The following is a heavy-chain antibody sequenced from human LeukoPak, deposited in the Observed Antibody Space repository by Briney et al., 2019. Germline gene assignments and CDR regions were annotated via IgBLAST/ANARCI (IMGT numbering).Heavy chain of an antibody. CDR3: ARDRVGGRYYYGMDV. V-gene: IGHV3-48*04. CDR1: GFNFNTYS. Sequence: GGSLRLSCVASGFNFNTYSMNWVRQAPGKGLEWISYIISSSSTIYYADSVKGRFTIFRDNAKNSLYLQMNSLRADDTAVYYCARDRVGGRYYYGMDVWGLGTTVTVSS. J-gene: IGHJ6*02. D-gene: IGHD3-16*01. CDR2: IISSSSTI.